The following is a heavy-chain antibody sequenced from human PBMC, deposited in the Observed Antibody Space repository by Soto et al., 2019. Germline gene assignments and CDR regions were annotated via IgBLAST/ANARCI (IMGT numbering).Heavy chain of an antibody. D-gene: IGHD3-3*01. CDR3: ARDLGPGAYYDFWSGYFANDAFDI. CDR1: GFTFSSYW. Sequence: GGSLRLSCAASGFTFSSYWMSWVRQAPWKGLEWVANIKQDGSEKYYVDSVKGRFTISRDNAKNSLYLQMNSLRAEDTAVYYCARDLGPGAYYDFWSGYFANDAFDIWGQGTMVTVSS. J-gene: IGHJ3*02. CDR2: IKQDGSEK. V-gene: IGHV3-7*01.